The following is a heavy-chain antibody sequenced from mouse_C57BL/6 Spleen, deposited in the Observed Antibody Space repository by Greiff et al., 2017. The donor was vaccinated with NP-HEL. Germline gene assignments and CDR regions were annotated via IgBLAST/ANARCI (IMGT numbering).Heavy chain of an antibody. CDR1: GFTFTDYY. D-gene: IGHD1-1*01. J-gene: IGHJ3*01. Sequence: EVQWVESGGGLVQPGGSLSLSCAASGFTFTDYYMSWVRQPPGKALEWLGFIRNKANGYTTEYSASVKGRFTISRDNSQSILYLQMNALRAEDSATYYCASHFYYGSSYWFAYWGQGTLVTVSA. CDR2: IRNKANGYTT. V-gene: IGHV7-3*01. CDR3: ASHFYYGSSYWFAY.